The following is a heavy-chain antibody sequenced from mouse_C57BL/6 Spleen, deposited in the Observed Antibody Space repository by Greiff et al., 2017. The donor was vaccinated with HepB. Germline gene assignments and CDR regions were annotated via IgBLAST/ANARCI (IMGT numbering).Heavy chain of an antibody. CDR2: TSSGSSTI. D-gene: IGHD1-1*01. J-gene: IGHJ4*01. CDR3: ARDWGYYYGSSYAMDY. V-gene: IGHV5-17*01. CDR1: GFTFSDYG. Sequence: EVKLMESGGGLVKPGGSLKLSCAASGFTFSDYGMHWVRQAPEKGLEWVAYTSSGSSTIYYADTVKGRFTISRDNAKNTLFLQMTSLRSEDTAIYYCARDWGYYYGSSYAMDYWGQGTSVTVSS.